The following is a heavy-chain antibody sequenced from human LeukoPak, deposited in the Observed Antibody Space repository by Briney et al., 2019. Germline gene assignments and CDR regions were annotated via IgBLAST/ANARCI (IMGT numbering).Heavy chain of an antibody. CDR3: ARGYSSGWYRYYFDY. J-gene: IGHJ4*02. D-gene: IGHD6-19*01. CDR1: GGSISSYY. CDR2: IYYSGST. Sequence: SETLSLTCTVSGGSISSYYWSWVRQPPGKGLEWIGYIYYSGSTNYNPSLTSRVTISVDTPPKQFSLKLSAVTAAETAVYYSARGYSSGWYRYYFDYWGQGTLVTVSS. V-gene: IGHV4-59*01.